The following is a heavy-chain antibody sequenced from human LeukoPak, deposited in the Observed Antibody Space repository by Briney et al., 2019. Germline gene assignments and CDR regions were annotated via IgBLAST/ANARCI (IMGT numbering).Heavy chain of an antibody. V-gene: IGHV3-23*01. CDR3: AKALLTYSSSSDY. CDR2: ISGSGGSI. J-gene: IGHJ4*02. Sequence: MXWVRQAPGKGLEWVSAISGSGGSIYYADSVKGRFTISRDNSKNTLYLQMNSLRAEDTAVYYCAKALLTYSSSSDYWGQGTLVTVSS. D-gene: IGHD6-6*01.